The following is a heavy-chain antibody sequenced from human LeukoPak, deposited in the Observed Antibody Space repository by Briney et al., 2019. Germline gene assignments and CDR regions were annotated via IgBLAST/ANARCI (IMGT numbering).Heavy chain of an antibody. J-gene: IGHJ4*02. CDR3: ARDGSSFDY. CDR1: GFTFSSFW. Sequence: GGSLRLSCAASGFTFSSFWMSWVRHAPGKGLEWVANIKGDGDAIYYLGSVKGRFSISRDNAKNLLFLQMSSLTAEDTAVYYFARDGSSFDYWGQGVLVTVSS. CDR2: IKGDGDAI. V-gene: IGHV3-7*01. D-gene: IGHD3-10*01.